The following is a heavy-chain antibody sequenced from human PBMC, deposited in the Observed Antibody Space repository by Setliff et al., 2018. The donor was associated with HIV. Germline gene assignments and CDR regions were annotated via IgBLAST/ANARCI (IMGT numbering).Heavy chain of an antibody. V-gene: IGHV4-34*01. CDR3: VRGGAIPEGDVFDV. Sequence: SETLSLTCAVYGGSFSGYWSWIRQPPGKRLEWIGEVNQSGDTKSNPSLKSRVTISVDTSKKQFSLKLTSVTAADTALYYCVRGGAIPEGDVFDVWSLGKLVTV. CDR2: VNQSGDT. CDR1: GGSFSGY. J-gene: IGHJ3*01.